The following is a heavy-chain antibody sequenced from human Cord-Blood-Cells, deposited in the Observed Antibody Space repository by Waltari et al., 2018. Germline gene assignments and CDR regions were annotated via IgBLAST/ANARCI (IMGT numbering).Heavy chain of an antibody. CDR1: GVTFGSYA. D-gene: IGHD3-10*01. Sequence: EVQMLEPGGGVVQPGGSLRVYCAASGVTFGSYAMSWVRQAPGKGLEWVSAISGSGGSTYYADSVKGRFTISRDNSKNTLYLQMNSLRAEDTAVYFCARFGDIWGQGTMVTVSS. CDR3: ARFGDI. V-gene: IGHV3-23*01. CDR2: ISGSGGST. J-gene: IGHJ3*02.